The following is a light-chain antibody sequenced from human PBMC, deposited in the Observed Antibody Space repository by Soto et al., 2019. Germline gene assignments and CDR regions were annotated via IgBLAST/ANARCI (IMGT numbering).Light chain of an antibody. Sequence: EVVLTQSPATLSLSPRDRAALSCKASQSVHNFLAWYQQKPGQAPRLLIYGASNRAAGIPDTFSGSGSGTDFTLTINSLEPEDFAVYYCQQRSNLPPITFGQGTRL. CDR2: GAS. V-gene: IGKV3-11*01. CDR1: QSVHNF. J-gene: IGKJ5*01. CDR3: QQRSNLPPIT.